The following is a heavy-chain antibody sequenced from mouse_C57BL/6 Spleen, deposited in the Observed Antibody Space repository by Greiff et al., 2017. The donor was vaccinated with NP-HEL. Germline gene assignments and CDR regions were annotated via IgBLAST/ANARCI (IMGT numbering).Heavy chain of an antibody. Sequence: EVQLVESGGGLVKPGGSLKLSCAASGFTFSDYGMHWVRQAPEKGLEWVAYISSGSSTIYYADTVKGRFTISRDNAQNTLFLQMTSLRSEDTAMYYCANGSRGGYYVDYWGQGTTLTVSS. CDR3: ANGSRGGYYVDY. CDR2: ISSGSSTI. V-gene: IGHV5-17*01. CDR1: GFTFSDYG. D-gene: IGHD1-1*01. J-gene: IGHJ2*01.